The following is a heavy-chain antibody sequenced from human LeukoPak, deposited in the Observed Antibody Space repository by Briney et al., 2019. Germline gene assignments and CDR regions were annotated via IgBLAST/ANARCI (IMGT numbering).Heavy chain of an antibody. CDR3: ASLKTGYSSSWVDY. Sequence: SETLSLTCTVSGGSISSSSYYWGWIRQPPGKGLEWIGSIYYSGSTYYNPSLKSRVTISVDASKNQFSLKLSSVTAADTAVYYCASLKTGYSSSWVDYWGQGTLVTVSS. J-gene: IGHJ4*02. D-gene: IGHD6-13*01. CDR2: IYYSGST. V-gene: IGHV4-39*01. CDR1: GGSISSSSYY.